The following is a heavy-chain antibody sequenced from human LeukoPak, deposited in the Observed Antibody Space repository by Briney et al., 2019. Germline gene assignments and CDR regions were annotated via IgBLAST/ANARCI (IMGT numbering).Heavy chain of an antibody. Sequence: SVKVSCKASGFTFTSSAMQWVRQARGQRLEWIGWIVVGSGNTNYAQKFQERVTITRDMSTSTAYMELSSLRSEDTAVYYCAADVYDSSGYHSDYWGQGTLVTVSS. CDR3: AADVYDSSGYHSDY. J-gene: IGHJ4*02. D-gene: IGHD3-22*01. CDR2: IVVGSGNT. V-gene: IGHV1-58*02. CDR1: GFTFTSSA.